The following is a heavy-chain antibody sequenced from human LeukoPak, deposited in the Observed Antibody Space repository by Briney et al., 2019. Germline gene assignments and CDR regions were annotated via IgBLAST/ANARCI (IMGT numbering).Heavy chain of an antibody. V-gene: IGHV4-31*03. Sequence: SETLSLTCTVSGGSISSGGYYWSWIRQHPGKGLEWIGYIYYSGSTYYNPSLKSRVTISVDTSKNQFSLKLSSVTAADTAVYYCARARYNWNYAGFDYWGQGTLVTVSS. D-gene: IGHD1-7*01. CDR2: IYYSGST. J-gene: IGHJ4*02. CDR1: GGSISSGGYY. CDR3: ARARYNWNYAGFDY.